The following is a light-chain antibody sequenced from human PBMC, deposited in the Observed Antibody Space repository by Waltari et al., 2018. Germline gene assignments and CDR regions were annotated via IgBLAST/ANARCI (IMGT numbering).Light chain of an antibody. CDR2: DAS. CDR3: QQYDNLPPFT. CDR1: QDISNY. J-gene: IGKJ4*01. V-gene: IGKV1-33*01. Sequence: DIQMTPSPSPLSASVGDRVTITCQASQDISNYLNWYQQKPGKAPKLLIYDASNLETGVPSRFSGSGSGTDLTFTISSLQPEDIATYYCQQYDNLPPFTFGGGTKVEIK.